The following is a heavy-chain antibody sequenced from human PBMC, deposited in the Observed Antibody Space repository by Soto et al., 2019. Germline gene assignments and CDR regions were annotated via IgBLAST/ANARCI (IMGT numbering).Heavy chain of an antibody. D-gene: IGHD1-26*01. Sequence: QLQLHESGPGLVKPSETLSLTCNVSGDSIGRFYWSWIRQSAGKGLESIGRVYSTGGVTYNPALKGRVTISLDRSNNHVSLEMNSVTAADTAVYFCARDLSGTGLDIWGRGTRVSVSS. J-gene: IGHJ6*01. CDR3: ARDLSGTGLDI. CDR1: GDSIGRFY. CDR2: VYSTGGV. V-gene: IGHV4-4*07.